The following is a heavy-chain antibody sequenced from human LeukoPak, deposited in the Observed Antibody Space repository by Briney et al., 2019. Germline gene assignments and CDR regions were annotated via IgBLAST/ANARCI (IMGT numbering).Heavy chain of an antibody. D-gene: IGHD6-19*01. J-gene: IGHJ6*02. Sequence: ASVKVSCKASVYTFTGYYMHWVRQGPGQGLEWMGWINPDSGGTNYAQKFQGWVTMTRDTSISTAYMELSRLRSDDTAVYYCARDRSSGQGGMDVWGQGTTVTVSS. CDR2: INPDSGGT. V-gene: IGHV1-2*04. CDR3: ARDRSSGQGGMDV. CDR1: VYTFTGYY.